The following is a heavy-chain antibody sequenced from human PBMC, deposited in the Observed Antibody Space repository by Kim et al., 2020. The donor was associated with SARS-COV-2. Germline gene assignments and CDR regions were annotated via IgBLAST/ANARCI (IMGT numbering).Heavy chain of an antibody. V-gene: IGHV4-59*01. D-gene: IGHD3-22*01. CDR1: GGSISSYY. CDR3: ARVPKFYYDSSGYTD. CDR2: IYYSGST. Sequence: SETLSLTCTVSGGSISSYYWSWIRQPPGKGLEWIGYIYYSGSTNYNPSLKSRVTISVDTSKNQFSLKLSSVTAADTAVYYCARVPKFYYDSSGYTDWGQGTLVTVSS. J-gene: IGHJ4*02.